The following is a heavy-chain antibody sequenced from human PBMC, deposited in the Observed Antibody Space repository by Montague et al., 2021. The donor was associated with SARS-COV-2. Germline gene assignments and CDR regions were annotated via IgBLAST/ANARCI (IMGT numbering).Heavy chain of an antibody. CDR1: GVSISSGYYS. J-gene: IGHJ5*02. CDR3: ARGNARITIFGVAARWFDP. D-gene: IGHD3-3*01. CDR2: IYYSGST. Sequence: TLSLTCTVSGVSISSGYYSWNWLRQSPGKGLEWIGYIYYSGSTYYNPSLQSRVTISVDTSKNQFSLKLSAVTAADTAVYYCARGNARITIFGVAARWFDPWGQGTLVTVSS. V-gene: IGHV4-30-4*08.